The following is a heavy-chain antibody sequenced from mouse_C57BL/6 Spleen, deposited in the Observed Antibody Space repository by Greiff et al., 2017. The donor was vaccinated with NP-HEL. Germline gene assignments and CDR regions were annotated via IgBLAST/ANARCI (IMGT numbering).Heavy chain of an antibody. CDR2: INPNNGGT. CDR1: GYTFTDYY. Sequence: EVQLQQSGPELVKPGASVKISRKASGYTFTDYYMNWVKQSHGKSLEWIGDINPNNGGTSYNQKFKGKATLTVDKSSSTAYMALRSLTSEDSAVYYCAREDYGSSYFDYWGQGTTLTVSS. CDR3: AREDYGSSYFDY. J-gene: IGHJ2*01. V-gene: IGHV1-26*01. D-gene: IGHD1-1*01.